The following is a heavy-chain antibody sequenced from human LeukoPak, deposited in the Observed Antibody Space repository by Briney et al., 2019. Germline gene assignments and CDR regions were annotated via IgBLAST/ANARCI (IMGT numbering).Heavy chain of an antibody. CDR2: ITSSSSYI. Sequence: SGESLRLSCAASGFTFSTYSLNWVRQAPGKGLEWVSSITSSSSYIYYADSLKGRFTISRDNAKNSLYLQMNSLRAEDTAVYYCARAAAGTGSWLQYFDYWGQGTLVTVSS. J-gene: IGHJ4*02. CDR1: GFTFSTYS. V-gene: IGHV3-21*01. D-gene: IGHD6-13*01. CDR3: ARAAAGTGSWLQYFDY.